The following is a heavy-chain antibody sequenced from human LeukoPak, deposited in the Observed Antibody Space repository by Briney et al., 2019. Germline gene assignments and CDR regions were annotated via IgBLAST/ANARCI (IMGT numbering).Heavy chain of an antibody. CDR2: ISASGGS. J-gene: IGHJ4*02. V-gene: IGHV3-23*01. D-gene: IGHD2-15*01. CDR1: GFTFSNYA. CDR3: AREPGDCTGGTCQSAGGYYFYY. Sequence: PAGGSLRLSCAASGFTFSNYAMSWVRQAPGKGLEWVSGISASGGSYYADSVKGRFTVSRDISKNTLYLQMNSLRVEDTPVYFCAREPGDCTGGTCQSAGGYYFYYWSQGTLVTVSS.